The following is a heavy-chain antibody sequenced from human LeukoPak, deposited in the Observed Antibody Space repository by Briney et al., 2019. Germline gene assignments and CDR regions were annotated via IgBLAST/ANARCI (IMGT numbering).Heavy chain of an antibody. D-gene: IGHD4-23*01. CDR3: ARAWELRVVTPPSLPFDY. CDR1: GGSISSSSYY. Sequence: SETLSLTCTVSGGSISSSSYYWGWIRQPPGKGLEWIGSIYYSGSTYYNPSLKSRVTISVDTSKNQFSLKLSSVTAADTAVYYCARAWELRVVTPPSLPFDYWGQGTLVTVSS. J-gene: IGHJ4*02. V-gene: IGHV4-39*07. CDR2: IYYSGST.